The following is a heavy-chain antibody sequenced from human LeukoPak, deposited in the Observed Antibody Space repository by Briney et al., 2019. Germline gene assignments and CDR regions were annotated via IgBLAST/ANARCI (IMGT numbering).Heavy chain of an antibody. J-gene: IGHJ4*02. Sequence: SETLSLTCTVSGGSISSSSYYWAWIRQPPGKGLEWIGSIYYSGNTYYKSSLKSRVTIAVDTSKNQFSLKLNSVTAADTAVYYCARLWPSGDDWGQGTLVTVSS. CDR1: GGSISSSSYY. V-gene: IGHV4-39*07. D-gene: IGHD2-21*01. CDR3: ARLWPSGDD. CDR2: IYYSGNT.